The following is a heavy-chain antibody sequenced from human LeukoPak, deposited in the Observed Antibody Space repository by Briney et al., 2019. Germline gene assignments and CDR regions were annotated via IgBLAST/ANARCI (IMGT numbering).Heavy chain of an antibody. D-gene: IGHD6-19*01. CDR3: ARSIVVAGVISDFYYYGMDV. CDR2: MYYSGST. J-gene: IGHJ6*02. Sequence: SETLSLTCTVSGGSISSYYWSWIRQPPGKGLEWIGYMYYSGSTNYNPSLESRVTISLHTSKKQFSLRLTSVTAADTAVYYCARSIVVAGVISDFYYYGMDVWGQGTTVTVSS. V-gene: IGHV4-59*08. CDR1: GGSISSYY.